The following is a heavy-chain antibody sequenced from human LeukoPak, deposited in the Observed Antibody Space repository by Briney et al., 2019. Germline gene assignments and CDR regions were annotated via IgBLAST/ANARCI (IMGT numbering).Heavy chain of an antibody. Sequence: GGSLRLTCAVSGFIVSSNHMNWVRQAPGKGLEWVSVIYSGGYSGGGPFYADSVKGRFTTSNDSSKNTLFLQMNSLRAEDTAVYYCAPDVYGDGYNSFDYWGLGILVTVSS. CDR3: APDVYGDGYNSFDY. CDR1: GFIVSSNH. CDR2: IYSGGYSGGGP. J-gene: IGHJ4*02. V-gene: IGHV3-66*01. D-gene: IGHD5-24*01.